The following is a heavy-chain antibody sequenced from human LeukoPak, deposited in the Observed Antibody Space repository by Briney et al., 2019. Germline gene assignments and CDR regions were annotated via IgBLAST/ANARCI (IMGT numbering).Heavy chain of an antibody. D-gene: IGHD3-10*01. CDR1: RFTSSNYW. J-gene: IGHJ4*02. V-gene: IGHV3-74*01. CDR3: VAESESRSGGDY. CDR2: IDSVVNRI. Sequence: PGGSLRLSCAGSRFTSSNYWIHWVRQVPGKGLLWVSRIDSVVNRIVYADSVKGRFTISRDNAKNTISLKINTLCGEHTAVFCCVAESESRSGGDYWGQGTGVTVSS.